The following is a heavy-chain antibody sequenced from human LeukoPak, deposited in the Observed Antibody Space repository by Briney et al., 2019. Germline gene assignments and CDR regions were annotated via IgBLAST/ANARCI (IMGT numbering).Heavy chain of an antibody. Sequence: SETLSLTCAVYGGSFSGYYWSWIRQPPGKGLEWIGEINHSGSTNYNPSLKSRVTISVDTSKNQFSLKLTSVTAADTAVYYCARTTEGGYTYGYFYYYYMDVWGKGATVTISS. V-gene: IGHV4-34*01. CDR3: ARTTEGGYTYGYFYYYYMDV. CDR1: GGSFSGYY. J-gene: IGHJ6*03. CDR2: INHSGST. D-gene: IGHD5-18*01.